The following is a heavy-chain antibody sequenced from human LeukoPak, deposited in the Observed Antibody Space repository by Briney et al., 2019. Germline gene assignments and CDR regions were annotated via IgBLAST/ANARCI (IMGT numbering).Heavy chain of an antibody. D-gene: IGHD3-16*01. CDR1: GGSISSYY. J-gene: IGHJ4*02. CDR3: ARDLGLWPNEGYYFDY. Sequence: PSETLSLTCTVSGGSISSYYWSWIRQPAGKGLEWIGRIYTSGSTNYNPSLKSRVTMSVDTSKNQFSLKLSSVTAADTAVYYCARDLGLWPNEGYYFDYWGQGTLVTVSS. CDR2: IYTSGST. V-gene: IGHV4-4*07.